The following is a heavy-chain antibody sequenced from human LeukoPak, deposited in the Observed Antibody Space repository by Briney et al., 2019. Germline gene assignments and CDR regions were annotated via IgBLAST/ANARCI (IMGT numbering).Heavy chain of an antibody. CDR2: IWYDGSNK. V-gene: IGHV3-33*08. Sequence: PGGSLRLSCAASAFTFSGYGMHWVRQAPGKGLEWVAVIWYDGSNKYYADSVKGRFTISRDNSKNTLYLQMNSLRAEDTAVYYCARGQGLPQTNYYYGLDVWGQGTTVTVSS. CDR1: AFTFSGYG. CDR3: ARGQGLPQTNYYYGLDV. J-gene: IGHJ6*02. D-gene: IGHD5-18*01.